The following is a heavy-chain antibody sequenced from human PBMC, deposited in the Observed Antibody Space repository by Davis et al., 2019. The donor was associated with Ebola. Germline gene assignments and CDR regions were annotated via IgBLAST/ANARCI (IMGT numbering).Heavy chain of an antibody. CDR3: ARDPSSSPNYYYYYDMDV. Sequence: GGPLRLSCAASGFTFSSYWMSWVRQAPGKGLEWVANIKQDGSEKYYVDSVKGRFTISRDNAKNSLYLQMNSLRAEDTAVYYCARDPSSSPNYYYYYDMDVWGQGTTVTVSS. J-gene: IGHJ6*02. CDR2: IKQDGSEK. CDR1: GFTFSSYW. D-gene: IGHD6-6*01. V-gene: IGHV3-7*01.